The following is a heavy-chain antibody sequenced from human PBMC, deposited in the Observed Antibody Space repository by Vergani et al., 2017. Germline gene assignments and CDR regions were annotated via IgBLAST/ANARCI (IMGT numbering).Heavy chain of an antibody. CDR1: GFTFRSHA. Sequence: EVQLLQSEGAVVQPGGSLRLSCVASGFTFRSHAMSWVRQGHGQGLEWVSSIKNTGDSTHYADSVKGRFTIYRDNSKNTLYLQMNSLRPEDTATYYCVKDAGSYENFFDSWGQGTLVTVSS. CDR2: IKNTGDST. D-gene: IGHD1-26*01. CDR3: VKDAGSYENFFDS. J-gene: IGHJ4*02. V-gene: IGHV3-23*01.